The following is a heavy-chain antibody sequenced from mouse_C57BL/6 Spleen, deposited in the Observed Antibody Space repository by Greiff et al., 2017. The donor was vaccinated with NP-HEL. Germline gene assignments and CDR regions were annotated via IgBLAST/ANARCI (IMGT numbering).Heavy chain of an antibody. CDR1: GYTFTDYY. CDR3: ARTSIYYGNFGGFAY. V-gene: IGHV1-26*01. Sequence: VQLQQSGPELVKPGASVKISCKASGYTFTDYYMNWVKQSHGKSLEWIGDINPNNGGTSYNQKFKGKATLTVDKSSSTAYMELRSLTSEDSAVYYCARTSIYYGNFGGFAYWGQGTLVTVSA. CDR2: INPNNGGT. J-gene: IGHJ3*01. D-gene: IGHD2-1*01.